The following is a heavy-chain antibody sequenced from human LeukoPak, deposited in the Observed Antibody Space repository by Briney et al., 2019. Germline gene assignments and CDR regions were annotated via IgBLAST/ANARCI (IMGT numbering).Heavy chain of an antibody. D-gene: IGHD4/OR15-4a*01. Sequence: GGSLRLSCAASGFTFDDHGMSWVRQAPGKGLEWVSDINWNGAITSYADSVKGRFTISRDNAKNSLYLQMNSLRAEDTAVYYCARDRRLWNMDVWGTGTTVTISS. J-gene: IGHJ6*03. V-gene: IGHV3-20*04. CDR2: INWNGAIT. CDR3: ARDRRLWNMDV. CDR1: GFTFDDHG.